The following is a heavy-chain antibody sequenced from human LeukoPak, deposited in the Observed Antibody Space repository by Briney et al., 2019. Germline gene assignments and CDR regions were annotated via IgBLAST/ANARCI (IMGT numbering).Heavy chain of an antibody. Sequence: GGSLRLSCAASGFTFGNYAMSWVRRAPGKGLVWVSAISGPAFTTYYADSVKGRFTVSRDNSKNTLYLQMNSLRAEDTAVYYCARRAGAYSHPYDYWGQGTLVAVSS. CDR1: GFTFGNYA. D-gene: IGHD4/OR15-4a*01. J-gene: IGHJ4*02. CDR3: ARRAGAYSHPYDY. CDR2: ISGPAFTT. V-gene: IGHV3-23*01.